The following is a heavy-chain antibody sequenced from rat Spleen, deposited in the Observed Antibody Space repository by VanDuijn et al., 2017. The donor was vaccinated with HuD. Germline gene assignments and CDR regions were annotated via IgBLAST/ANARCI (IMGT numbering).Heavy chain of an antibody. CDR2: ITSGDSNT. CDR1: EFTFSSSA. CDR3: SKWGDSGYFDY. D-gene: IGHD4-3*01. V-gene: IGHV5-25*01. Sequence: EVHLVESGGGLVQPGRSLKLSCAASEFTFSSSAMAWVRQAPKKGLEWVATITSGDSNTYYPDSVKGRFTISRDNAKSALYLQMDSLRSEDTATYYCSKWGDSGYFDYWGQGVMVTVSS. J-gene: IGHJ2*01.